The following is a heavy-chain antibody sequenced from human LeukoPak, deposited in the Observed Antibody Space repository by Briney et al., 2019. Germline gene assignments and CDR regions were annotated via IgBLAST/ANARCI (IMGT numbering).Heavy chain of an antibody. CDR1: GGSFSGYY. D-gene: IGHD3-10*01. J-gene: IGHJ5*02. CDR2: INHSGST. V-gene: IGHV4-34*01. CDR3: ARVSLLSITMGRGVSNWFDP. Sequence: SETLSLTCAVYGGSFSGYYWSWIRQPPGKGLEWIGEINHSGSTNYNPSLKSRVTISVDTSKNQFSLKLSSVTAADTAVYYCARVSLLSITMGRGVSNWFDPWGQGTLVTVSS.